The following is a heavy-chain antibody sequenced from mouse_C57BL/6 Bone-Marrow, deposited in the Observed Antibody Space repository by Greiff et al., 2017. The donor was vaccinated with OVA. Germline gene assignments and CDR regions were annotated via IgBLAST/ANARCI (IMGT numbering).Heavy chain of an antibody. D-gene: IGHD2-1*01. J-gene: IGHJ3*01. CDR2: IYPSDSET. V-gene: IGHV1-61*01. Sequence: VQLQQPGAELVRPGSSVKLSCKASGYTFTSYWMDWVKQRPGQGLEWIGNIYPSDSETHYNQKFKDKATLTVDKSSSTAYMQLSSLTSEDSAVYYCARENYGNYVSLAYWGQGTLVTVSA. CDR1: GYTFTSYW. CDR3: ARENYGNYVSLAY.